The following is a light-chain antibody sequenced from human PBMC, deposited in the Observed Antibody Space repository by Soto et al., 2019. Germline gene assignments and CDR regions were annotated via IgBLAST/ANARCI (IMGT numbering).Light chain of an antibody. CDR3: GTWDSSLSAVV. V-gene: IGLV1-51*01. Sequence: QSALTQPPSVSAAPGQKVTISCSGSSSNIGNNYVSWYQQFPGTAPKLLIYDNTKRPSGIPDRFSGSKSGTSATLGITGLQTGDEADYYCGTWDSSLSAVVFGGGTKLTVL. J-gene: IGLJ2*01. CDR2: DNT. CDR1: SSNIGNNY.